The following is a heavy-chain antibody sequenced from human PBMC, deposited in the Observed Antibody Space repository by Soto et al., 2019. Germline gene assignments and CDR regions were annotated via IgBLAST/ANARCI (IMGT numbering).Heavy chain of an antibody. Sequence: QVQLQESGPGLVKPSQTLSLTCTVSGGSISSGNYYWTWIRQPPGKGLEWIGYISYSGNTYYNPSLKGRVTISVDTSKNHFSLKLSSVTAADTAVYYCAKYSAADAFDIWGQGTMVTVSS. CDR2: ISYSGNT. CDR1: GGSISSGNYY. D-gene: IGHD4-4*01. V-gene: IGHV4-30-4*01. CDR3: AKYSAADAFDI. J-gene: IGHJ3*02.